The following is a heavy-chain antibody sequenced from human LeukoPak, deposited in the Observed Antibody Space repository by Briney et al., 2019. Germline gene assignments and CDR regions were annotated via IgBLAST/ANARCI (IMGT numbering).Heavy chain of an antibody. Sequence: SETLSLTCTVSGGSISPYYWSWIRQPPGKGLEWIGHIYHTGSTNYNPSLKSRLTISVDTSKNQLSLKLSSVTAADTAVYYCARAGIAAARGFDPWGQGTLVTVSS. J-gene: IGHJ5*02. CDR3: ARAGIAAARGFDP. CDR2: IYHTGST. D-gene: IGHD6-13*01. V-gene: IGHV4-59*12. CDR1: GGSISPYY.